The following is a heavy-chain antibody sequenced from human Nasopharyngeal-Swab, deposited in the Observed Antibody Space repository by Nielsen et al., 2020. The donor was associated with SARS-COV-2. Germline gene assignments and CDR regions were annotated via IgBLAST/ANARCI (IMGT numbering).Heavy chain of an antibody. CDR1: GFTFSSYS. Sequence: GGSLRLSCAASGFTFSSYSMSWARQAPGKGLEWVSAISGSGGSTYYADSVKGRFTISRDNSKNTLYLQMNSLRAEDTAVYYCAKDWGYCSGGSCLPVYWGQGTLVTVSS. CDR2: ISGSGGST. D-gene: IGHD2-15*01. J-gene: IGHJ4*02. V-gene: IGHV3-23*01. CDR3: AKDWGYCSGGSCLPVY.